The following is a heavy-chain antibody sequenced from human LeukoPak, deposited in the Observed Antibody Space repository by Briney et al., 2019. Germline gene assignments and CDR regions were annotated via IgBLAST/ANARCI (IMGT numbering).Heavy chain of an antibody. V-gene: IGHV3-23*01. D-gene: IGHD3-10*01. CDR1: GFTFSSYA. CDR2: ISGSGGST. J-gene: IGHJ4*02. Sequence: GGSLRLSCAASGFTFSSYAMSWVRQAPGKGLEWVSAISGSGGSTYYADSVKGWFTISRDNSKNTLYLQMNSLRAEDTAVYYCAKDQAVYGSGSYFGYWGQGTLVTVSS. CDR3: AKDQAVYGSGSYFGY.